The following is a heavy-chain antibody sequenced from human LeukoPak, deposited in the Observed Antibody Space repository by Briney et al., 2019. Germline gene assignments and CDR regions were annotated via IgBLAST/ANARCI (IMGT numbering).Heavy chain of an antibody. Sequence: SETLSLTCAVSGGSISSGGYSWSWIRQPPGKGLEWIGYIYYSGSTYYNPSLKSRVTISVDTSKNQFSLKLSSVTAADTAVYYCARAYYDFWSGYWEAGAFDIWGQGTMVTVSS. CDR3: ARAYYDFWSGYWEAGAFDI. CDR2: IYYSGST. J-gene: IGHJ3*02. CDR1: GGSISSGGYS. D-gene: IGHD3-3*01. V-gene: IGHV4-30-4*07.